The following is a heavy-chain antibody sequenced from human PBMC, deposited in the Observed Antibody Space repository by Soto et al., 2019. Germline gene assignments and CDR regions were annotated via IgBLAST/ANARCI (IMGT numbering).Heavy chain of an antibody. D-gene: IGHD3-10*01. CDR3: ARLPRITMVWGVIRGWFDP. CDR2: INHSGST. Sequence: SETLSLTCAVYGGSFSGYYWSWIRQPPGKGLEWIGEINHSGSTNYNPSLKSRVTISVDTSKNQFSLKLSSVTAADTAVYYCARLPRITMVWGVIRGWFDPCGQGTLVTVSS. CDR1: GGSFSGYY. J-gene: IGHJ5*02. V-gene: IGHV4-34*01.